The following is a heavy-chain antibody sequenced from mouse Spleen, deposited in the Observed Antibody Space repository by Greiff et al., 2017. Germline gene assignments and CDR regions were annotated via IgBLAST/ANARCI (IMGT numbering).Heavy chain of an antibody. CDR1: GYTFTSYW. D-gene: IGHD1-1*01. CDR2: IHPNSGST. V-gene: IGHV1-64*01. J-gene: IGHJ2*01. CDR3: ARDYYGSRHFDY. Sequence: QVQLQQPGAELVKPGASVKLSCKASGYTFTSYWMPWVKQRPGQGLEWIGMIHPNSGSTNYNEKFKSKATLTVDKSSSTAYMQLSSLTSEDSAVYYCARDYYGSRHFDYWGQGTTLTVSS.